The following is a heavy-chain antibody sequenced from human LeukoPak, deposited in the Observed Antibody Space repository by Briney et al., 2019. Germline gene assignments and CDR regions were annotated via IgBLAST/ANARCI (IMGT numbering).Heavy chain of an antibody. Sequence: GASVKVSCKASGYTFTGYYMHWVRQAPGQGLEWMGWISAYNGNTNYAQKLQGRVTMTTDTSTSTAYMELRSLRSDDTAVYYCASSAATNWFDPWGQGTLVTVSS. J-gene: IGHJ5*02. CDR2: ISAYNGNT. CDR1: GYTFTGYY. D-gene: IGHD2-15*01. CDR3: ASSAATNWFDP. V-gene: IGHV1-18*04.